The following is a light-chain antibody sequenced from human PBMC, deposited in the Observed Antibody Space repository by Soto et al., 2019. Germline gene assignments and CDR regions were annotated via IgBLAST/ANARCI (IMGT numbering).Light chain of an antibody. CDR2: DAS. J-gene: IGKJ4*01. V-gene: IGKV1-5*01. CDR3: QQYGISPFT. Sequence: DIQMTQSPSTLSASVGDRVTITCRASQSISSWLAWYQQKPGKAPKLLIYDASSLESGVPSRFSGSGSGTEFTLTISRLESEDSAVYYCQQYGISPFTFGGGTKVEI. CDR1: QSISSW.